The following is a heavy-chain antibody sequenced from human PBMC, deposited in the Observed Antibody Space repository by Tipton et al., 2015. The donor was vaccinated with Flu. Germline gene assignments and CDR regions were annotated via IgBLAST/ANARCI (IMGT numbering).Heavy chain of an antibody. D-gene: IGHD6-19*01. J-gene: IGHJ4*02. CDR3: ARVIPELVAGLDY. V-gene: IGHV3-23*01. CDR1: GFTFIRYG. CDR2: ISGSGGKT. Sequence: SLRLSCAASGFTFIRYGMSWVRQAPGKGLEWVSGISGSGGKTYLADSVKGRFTISRDISKITLHLQMNSLRAEDTAVYYCARVIPELVAGLDYWGQGTLVTVSS.